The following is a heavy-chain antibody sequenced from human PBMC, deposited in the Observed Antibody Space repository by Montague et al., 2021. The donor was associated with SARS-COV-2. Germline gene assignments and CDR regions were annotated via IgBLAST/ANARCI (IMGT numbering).Heavy chain of an antibody. D-gene: IGHD3-22*01. CDR2: ISYHGNT. Sequence: SETLSLTCTVSGDSINSSSYDWGWIRRPPGKGLEWIGHISYHGNTNYNPSLKSRVTISIDTSRNQFSLKVSSVTATDTAIYYCARRLDYWDSSGQRRHFDYWGQGTLVTVSS. J-gene: IGHJ4*02. V-gene: IGHV4-39*01. CDR1: GDSINSSSYD. CDR3: ARRLDYWDSSGQRRHFDY.